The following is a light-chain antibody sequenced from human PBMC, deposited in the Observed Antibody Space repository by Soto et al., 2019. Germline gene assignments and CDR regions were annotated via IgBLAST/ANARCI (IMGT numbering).Light chain of an antibody. CDR2: GAS. CDR3: QQRSNWPSLSIT. Sequence: EIVLTQSPGTLSLSPVERATLSCMASQSVSSSYLAWYQQKPGQAPRLLIYGASTRATGIPARFSGSGSGTEFTLTISSLQSEDFAVYYCQQRSNWPSLSITFGQGTRLEIK. V-gene: IGKV3D-20*02. J-gene: IGKJ5*01. CDR1: QSVSSSY.